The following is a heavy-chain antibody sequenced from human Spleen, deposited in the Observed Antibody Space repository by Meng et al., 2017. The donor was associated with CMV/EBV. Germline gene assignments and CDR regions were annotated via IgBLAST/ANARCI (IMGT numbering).Heavy chain of an antibody. J-gene: IGHJ4*02. CDR3: AKDIVAARHHFDY. V-gene: IGHV3-23*01. CDR1: GFTFSSFA. CDR2: ISGTGANT. Sequence: SCAASGFTFSSFAMNWVRQAPGKGLQWVSVISGTGANTNYADSVKGRFTISRDNAKNTLYLQMKSLRVEDTAVYYCAKDIVAARHHFDYWGQGALVTVSS. D-gene: IGHD6-6*01.